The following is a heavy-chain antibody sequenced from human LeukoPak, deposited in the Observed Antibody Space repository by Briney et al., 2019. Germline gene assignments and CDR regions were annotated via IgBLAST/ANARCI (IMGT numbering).Heavy chain of an antibody. J-gene: IGHJ4*02. CDR3: AKDTVGGSGSYSFDY. Sequence: GGSLRLSCAASGFTFDDYAMHWVRQAPGKGLEWVSGISWNSGSIGYADSVKGRFTISRDNAKNSLYLQMNSLRAEDTALYYCAKDTVGGSGSYSFDYWGQGTLVTVSS. D-gene: IGHD3-10*01. CDR1: GFTFDDYA. V-gene: IGHV3-9*01. CDR2: ISWNSGSI.